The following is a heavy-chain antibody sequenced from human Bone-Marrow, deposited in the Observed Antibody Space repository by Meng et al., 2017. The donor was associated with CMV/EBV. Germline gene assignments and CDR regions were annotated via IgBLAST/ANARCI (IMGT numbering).Heavy chain of an antibody. V-gene: IGHV4-59*01. CDR2: IYYSVST. D-gene: IGHD6-13*01. J-gene: IGHJ5*02. CDR3: ARGIAAADWGFDP. Sequence: AETLSLTCTVSGGSISSYYWSWIRQPPGKGLEWIGYIYYSVSTNYNPSLKRRITISVDTSKNQFSLKLSSVTAADTAVYYCARGIAAADWGFDPWGQGTLVTVSS. CDR1: GGSISSYY.